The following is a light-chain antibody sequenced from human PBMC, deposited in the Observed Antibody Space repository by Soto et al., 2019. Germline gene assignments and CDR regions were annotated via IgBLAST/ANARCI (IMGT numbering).Light chain of an antibody. CDR3: QTWGTGIVV. CDR2: LNSDDSH. V-gene: IGLV4-69*01. Sequence: QSVLTQSPSASASLGASVKLTCTLSSGHSSYAIAWHQQQPEKGPRYLMKLNSDDSHSKGDGIPDRFSGSSSGAERYLTISSLQSEDEADYYCQTWGTGIVVLGGGTKLTVL. J-gene: IGLJ2*01. CDR1: SGHSSYA.